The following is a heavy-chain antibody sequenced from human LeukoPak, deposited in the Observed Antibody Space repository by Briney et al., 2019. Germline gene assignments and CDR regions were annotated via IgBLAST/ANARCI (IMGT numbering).Heavy chain of an antibody. Sequence: GGSLKLSCAASGFTFSSYAMHWVRQAPGKGLEWVAVISYDGSNKYYADSVKGRFTISRDNSKNTLYLQMNSLRAEDTAVYYCARDPRPSSTSIDYWGQGTLVTVSS. J-gene: IGHJ4*02. CDR2: ISYDGSNK. CDR1: GFTFSSYA. D-gene: IGHD2-2*01. CDR3: ARDPRPSSTSIDY. V-gene: IGHV3-30*04.